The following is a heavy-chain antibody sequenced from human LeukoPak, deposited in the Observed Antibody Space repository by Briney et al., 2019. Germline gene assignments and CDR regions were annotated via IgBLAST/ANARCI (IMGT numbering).Heavy chain of an antibody. D-gene: IGHD5-24*01. CDR1: GFTFSSSA. CDR2: ISGSGGST. Sequence: QTGGSLRLSCAASGFTFSSSAMTWVRQAPGKGLEWVSAISGSGGSTYYADSVKGRFTISRDNSKNTLYLQMNSLRAEDTAVYYCAKDPSDGRRDYWGQGTLVTVSS. CDR3: AKDPSDGRRDY. J-gene: IGHJ4*02. V-gene: IGHV3-23*01.